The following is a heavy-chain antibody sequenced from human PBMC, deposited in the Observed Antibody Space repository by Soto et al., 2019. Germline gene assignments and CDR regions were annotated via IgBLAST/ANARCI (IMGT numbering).Heavy chain of an antibody. CDR1: GYTFTSYY. Sequence: QVQLVQSGAEVKKPGASVKVSCKASGYTFTSYYMHWVRQAPGQGLEWMGIINPSGGSTSYAQKFQGRVTMTRDTSTSTVYMELSSLRSEDTAVYYCARERVIVATILYYYGMDVWGQGTTVTVSS. CDR2: INPSGGST. D-gene: IGHD5-12*01. J-gene: IGHJ6*02. V-gene: IGHV1-46*01. CDR3: ARERVIVATILYYYGMDV.